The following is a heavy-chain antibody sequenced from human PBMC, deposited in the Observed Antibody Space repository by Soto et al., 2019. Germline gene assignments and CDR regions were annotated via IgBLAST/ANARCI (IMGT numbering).Heavy chain of an antibody. CDR1: GGSFSGYY. J-gene: IGHJ5*02. V-gene: IGHV4-34*01. D-gene: IGHD2-2*01. CDR2: INHSGST. CDR3: ARKGRYCSSSSCYAWWFDP. Sequence: ETLSLTCAVYGGSFSGYYWSWIRQPPGKGLEWIGEINHSGSTNYNPSLKSRVTISVDTSKNQFSLKLSSVTAADTAVYYCARKGRYCSSSSCYAWWFDPWGQGTLVTVSS.